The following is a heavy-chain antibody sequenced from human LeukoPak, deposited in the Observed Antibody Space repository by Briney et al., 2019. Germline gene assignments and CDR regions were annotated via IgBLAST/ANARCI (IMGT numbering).Heavy chain of an antibody. J-gene: IGHJ1*01. Sequence: ASVKVSCKASGYTFTAFYMHWVRQAPGQGLEWMGRINPNSGGTKYAQKFQGRVTMTTDTSINTAYLELSRLRSDDTAVYYCARDSDYGGRFEYFQHWGQGTLVTVSS. CDR3: ARDSDYGGRFEYFQH. CDR1: GYTFTAFY. D-gene: IGHD4-17*01. V-gene: IGHV1-2*06. CDR2: INPNSGGT.